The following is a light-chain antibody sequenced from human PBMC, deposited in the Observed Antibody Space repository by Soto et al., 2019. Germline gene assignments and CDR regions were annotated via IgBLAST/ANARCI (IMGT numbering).Light chain of an antibody. CDR1: QSVSSSY. V-gene: IGKV3-20*01. CDR3: QQYRT. J-gene: IGKJ1*01. CDR2: GAS. Sequence: EIVLTQSPGTLSSSPGERATLSCRASQSVSSSYLAWYQQKPGQAPRLLIYGASSMATGITDRFSGSGSGTAFTLTISRREPEDFAVYYCQQYRTFGQGTKVEIK.